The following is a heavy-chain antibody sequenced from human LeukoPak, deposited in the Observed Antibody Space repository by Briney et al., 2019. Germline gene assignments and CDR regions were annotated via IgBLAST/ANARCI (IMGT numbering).Heavy chain of an antibody. V-gene: IGHV1-2*02. D-gene: IGHD6-25*01. CDR2: INPNNGDT. J-gene: IGHJ6*02. Sequence: GASVKVSCKASGFTFTAYYMHWVRQAPGQGLEWVAWINPNNGDTAYAQNLQGRVTLTRDTSISTGYMELSGLRSDDTATYFCVRDLTGAAAGDVWGQGTTVTVSS. CDR3: VRDLTGAAAGDV. CDR1: GFTFTAYY.